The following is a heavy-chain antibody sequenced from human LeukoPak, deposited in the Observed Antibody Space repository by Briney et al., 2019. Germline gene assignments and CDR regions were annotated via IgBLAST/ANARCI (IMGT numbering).Heavy chain of an antibody. CDR2: TSSDLNVK. CDR1: GFTFRNYV. J-gene: IGHJ5*02. CDR3: ARGRGPYGWFDP. V-gene: IGHV3-30-3*01. D-gene: IGHD3-10*01. Sequence: GGSLRLSCAASGFTFRNYVIHWVRQAPGKGLEWVAVTSSDLNVKLYADSVKGRFTISRDNAKNTVYLQMNSLRAEDTAVYYCARGRGPYGWFDPWGQGTLVTVSS.